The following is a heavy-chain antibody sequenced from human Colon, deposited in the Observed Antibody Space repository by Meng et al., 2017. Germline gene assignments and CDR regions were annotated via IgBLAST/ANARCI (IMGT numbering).Heavy chain of an antibody. J-gene: IGHJ4*02. CDR3: ARGFWVVREIIITPLDY. V-gene: IGHV4-34*01. Sequence: QVQLQPWGAGLLNPSETLSLTCAVYGGSFSGYYWNWIRQSPGKGLEWIGEINHSGSTDYNPSLKSRVTISVDTSKNQFSLKLSSVTAADTAVYYCARGFWVVREIIITPLDYWGQGSLVTVSS. CDR1: GGSFSGYY. D-gene: IGHD3-10*01. CDR2: INHSGST.